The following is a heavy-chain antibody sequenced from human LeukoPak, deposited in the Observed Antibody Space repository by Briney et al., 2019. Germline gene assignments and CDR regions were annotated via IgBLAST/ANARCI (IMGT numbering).Heavy chain of an antibody. Sequence: ASVKVSCTASGYTFTSYGISWVRQAPGQGLEWMGWISAYNGNTNYAQKLQGRVTMTTDTSTSTAYMELRSLRSDDTAVYYCASLGPYYYDSSGSLSGYWGQGTLVTVSS. J-gene: IGHJ4*02. CDR3: ASLGPYYYDSSGSLSGY. CDR1: GYTFTSYG. D-gene: IGHD3-22*01. V-gene: IGHV1-18*01. CDR2: ISAYNGNT.